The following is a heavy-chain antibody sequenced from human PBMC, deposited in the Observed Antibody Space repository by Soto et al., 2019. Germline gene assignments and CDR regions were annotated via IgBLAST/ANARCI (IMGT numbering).Heavy chain of an antibody. V-gene: IGHV4-34*01. D-gene: IGHD6-6*01. J-gene: IGHJ4*02. CDR3: ARAPKVSGSSQTRPDF. CDR1: NGSFTDYF. CDR2: INHRGGA. Sequence: PSETLSLTCAAHNGSFTDYFWTWIRQSPGKGLEWIGEINHRGGATYNPSLRSRVTISIDTSKNHFSLSLRSLTAADTAVYYCARAPKVSGSSQTRPDFWGQRTLVTVSS.